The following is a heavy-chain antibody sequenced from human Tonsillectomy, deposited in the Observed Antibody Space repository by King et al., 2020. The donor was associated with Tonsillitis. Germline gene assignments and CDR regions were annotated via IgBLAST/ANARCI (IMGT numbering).Heavy chain of an antibody. V-gene: IGHV6-1*01. CDR1: GDSVSTNGAA. CDR3: ARDLQNSGNYYRLDY. CDR2: TWYRSKWYN. D-gene: IGHD1-26*01. Sequence: VQLQQSGPGIVKPSQTLSLTCAISGDSVSTNGAAWNWIRQSPSRGLEWLGRTWYRSKWYNDYALSVISRITINPDTSKNQFSLQLNSVTPEDTAVYYCARDLQNSGNYYRLDYWGQGTLVTVSS. J-gene: IGHJ4*02.